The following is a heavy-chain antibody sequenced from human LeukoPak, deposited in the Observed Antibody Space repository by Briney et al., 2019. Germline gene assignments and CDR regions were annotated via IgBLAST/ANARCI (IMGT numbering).Heavy chain of an antibody. V-gene: IGHV3-23*01. CDR1: GFTLTCYA. D-gene: IGHD1-14*01. CDR2: ISGSGGST. Sequence: RGSLRRSCADSGFTLTCYAMSCVPHAPGKGREWVSAISGSGGSTYYEDSVKGRFTISRDNSKYTMYLQMNSLRAEDTAVYYCARGEGGILATAEDYWGQGHLVTVSS. J-gene: IGHJ4*02. CDR3: ARGEGGILATAEDY.